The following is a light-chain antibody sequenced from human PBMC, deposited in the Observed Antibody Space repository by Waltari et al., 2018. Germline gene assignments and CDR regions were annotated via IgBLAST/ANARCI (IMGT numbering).Light chain of an antibody. CDR1: SSDVGAFDY. J-gene: IGLJ2*01. CDR3: CSFTSGSSLR. V-gene: IGLV2-14*03. CDR2: DVN. Sequence: QSALTQPASVSGSPGQSIAISCTGSSSDVGAFDYFSWYQQHPGKVPKLIIYDVNKRPSAVSHRFSGSKSGSTASLTISGLQPEDEADYYCCSFTSGSSLRFGGGTKLTVL.